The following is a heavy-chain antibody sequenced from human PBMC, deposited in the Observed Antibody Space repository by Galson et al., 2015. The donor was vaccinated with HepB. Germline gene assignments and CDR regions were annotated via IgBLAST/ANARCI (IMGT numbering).Heavy chain of an antibody. Sequence: SLRLSCAASGFTLSNYAMSWVRQAPGKGLGWVSTISDSGGTTYYADSVKGRFTISRDNSKNTLYLQMNSLRAEDTAVYYCVYGYYFDNWGQGTLVTVSS. CDR3: VYGYYFDN. CDR2: ISDSGGTT. V-gene: IGHV3-23*01. J-gene: IGHJ4*02. D-gene: IGHD4-17*01. CDR1: GFTLSNYA.